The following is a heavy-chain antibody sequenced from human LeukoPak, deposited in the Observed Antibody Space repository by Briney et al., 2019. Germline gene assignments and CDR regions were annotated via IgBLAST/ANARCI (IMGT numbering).Heavy chain of an antibody. D-gene: IGHD3-22*01. J-gene: IGHJ1*01. Sequence: SVKVSCKASGFTFTSSAVQWVRQARGQRLEWIGRIVVGSGNTNYAQKFQERVTITRDMSTSTAYMELSSLRSEDTAVYYCAAEPYYYDSSGSEEYFQHWGQGTLVTVSS. CDR1: GFTFTSSA. CDR2: IVVGSGNT. CDR3: AAEPYYYDSSGSEEYFQH. V-gene: IGHV1-58*01.